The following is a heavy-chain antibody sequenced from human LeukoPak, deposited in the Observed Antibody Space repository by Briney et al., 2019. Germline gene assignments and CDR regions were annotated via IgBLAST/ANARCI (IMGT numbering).Heavy chain of an antibody. V-gene: IGHV4-31*03. Sequence: SQTLSLTCTVSGGSISSGGYYWSWIRQHPGKGLEWIGYIYYSGSTYYNPSLKSRVTISADTSKNQFPLKLSSVTAADTAVYYCARGFGDQLLLSGFDYWGQGTLVTVSS. CDR1: GGSISSGGYY. CDR2: IYYSGST. D-gene: IGHD2-2*01. CDR3: ARGFGDQLLLSGFDY. J-gene: IGHJ4*02.